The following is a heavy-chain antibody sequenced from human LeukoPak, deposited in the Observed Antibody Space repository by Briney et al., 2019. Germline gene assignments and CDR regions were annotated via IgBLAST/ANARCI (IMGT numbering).Heavy chain of an antibody. CDR2: IIPIFGTA. J-gene: IGHJ1*01. Sequence: ASVKVSCKASGGTFSSYAISWVRQAPGQGLEWMGGIIPIFGTANYAQKFQGRVTITADKSTSTAYMELSSLRSEDTAVYYCARGERLLWLGEFESRQYFQHWGQGTLVTVSS. V-gene: IGHV1-69*06. CDR1: GGTFSSYA. D-gene: IGHD3-10*01. CDR3: ARGERLLWLGEFESRQYFQH.